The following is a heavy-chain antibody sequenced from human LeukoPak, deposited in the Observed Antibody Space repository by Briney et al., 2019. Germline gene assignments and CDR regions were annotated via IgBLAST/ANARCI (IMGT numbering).Heavy chain of an antibody. J-gene: IGHJ4*02. V-gene: IGHV3-43*01. Sequence: GALRLSCVSSGFPFDEYTMHWVRQAPGTGLEWVSLINWDGDKTYYEDSVKGRFTISRDNSKNSLYLQMNSLRTEDTALYYCAKDRGGTAPNQYFDSWGQGTLVTVSS. CDR3: AKDRGGTAPNQYFDS. CDR2: INWDGDKT. D-gene: IGHD1-7*01. CDR1: GFPFDEYT.